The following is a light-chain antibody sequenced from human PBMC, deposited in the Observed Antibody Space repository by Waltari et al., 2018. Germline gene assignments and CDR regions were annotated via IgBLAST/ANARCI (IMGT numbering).Light chain of an antibody. Sequence: DMQMTQSPSSLSASVGDRVTITCRASQSISSYLNWYQQKPETAPKVLIYAASSLQSGVPSRFSGSGSGTEFTRIISSLQPEDFATYYCKQSYSTLWTFGQGTKVEIK. CDR2: AAS. J-gene: IGKJ1*01. V-gene: IGKV1-39*01. CDR3: KQSYSTLWT. CDR1: QSISSY.